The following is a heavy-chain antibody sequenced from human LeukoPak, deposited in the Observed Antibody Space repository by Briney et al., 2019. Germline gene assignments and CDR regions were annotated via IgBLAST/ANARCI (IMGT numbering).Heavy chain of an antibody. CDR1: GGSISSGDYY. Sequence: PSETLSLTCTVSGGSISSGDYYWSWIRQPPGKGLEWIGYIYYSGSTYYNPSLKSRVTISVDTSKNQFSLKLSSVTAADTAVYYRAREGYYGGNYGYWGQGTLVTVSS. CDR2: IYYSGST. V-gene: IGHV4-30-4*08. CDR3: AREGYYGGNYGY. J-gene: IGHJ4*02. D-gene: IGHD4-23*01.